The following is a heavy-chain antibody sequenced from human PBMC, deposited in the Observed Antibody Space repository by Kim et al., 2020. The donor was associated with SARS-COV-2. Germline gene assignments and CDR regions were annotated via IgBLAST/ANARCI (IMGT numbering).Heavy chain of an antibody. Sequence: SQTLSLTCAISGDSVSSNSAAWNWIRPSPSRGLEWLGRTYYRSKWYNDYAVSVKSRITINPDTSKNQFSLQLNSVTPEDTAVYYCARDSGAAAGTLYYWGQGTLVTVSS. CDR3: ARDSGAAAGTLYY. V-gene: IGHV6-1*01. CDR2: TYYRSKWYN. CDR1: GDSVSSNSAA. D-gene: IGHD6-13*01. J-gene: IGHJ4*02.